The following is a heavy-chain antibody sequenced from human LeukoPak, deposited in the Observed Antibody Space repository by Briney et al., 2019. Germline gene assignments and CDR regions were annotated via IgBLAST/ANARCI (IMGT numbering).Heavy chain of an antibody. CDR2: IYYSGCT. CDR1: GGSISSSSYY. Sequence: SETLSLTCTVSGGSISSSSYYWGWIRQPPGKGLEWIGSIYYSGCTYYNPTLKSRFTISVDTSKSPFSLNLSSVTAADTAVYYCASLRSSSRGFDYWGQGTLVTVSS. J-gene: IGHJ4*02. V-gene: IGHV4-39*01. CDR3: ASLRSSSRGFDY. D-gene: IGHD6-6*01.